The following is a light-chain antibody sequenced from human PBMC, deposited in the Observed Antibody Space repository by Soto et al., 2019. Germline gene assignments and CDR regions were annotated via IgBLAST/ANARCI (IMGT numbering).Light chain of an antibody. Sequence: QSVLTQPPSVSAAPGQMVTISCSGSSSNIGKNFVSWYQQVPGTAPKLLIYDSDKRPSGIPDRFSGFKSGTSAILGITGLQTGDEADYYCGAWDTTVSAVVFGGRTKLTVL. V-gene: IGLV1-51*01. J-gene: IGLJ2*01. CDR3: GAWDTTVSAVV. CDR2: DSD. CDR1: SSNIGKNF.